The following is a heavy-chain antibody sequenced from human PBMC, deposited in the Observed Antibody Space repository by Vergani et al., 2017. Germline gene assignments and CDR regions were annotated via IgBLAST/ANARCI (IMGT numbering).Heavy chain of an antibody. CDR1: GFTFSSYA. Sequence: EVQLLESGGGLVQPGGSLRLSCAASGFTFSSYAMSWVRQAPGKGLEWVSAISGSGGSTYYADSVKGRFTISRDNSKNTLYLQMDSLRAEDTALYYCAKDGVAVAGTLDYWGQGTLVTVSS. CDR3: AKDGVAVAGTLDY. D-gene: IGHD6-19*01. CDR2: ISGSGGST. J-gene: IGHJ4*02. V-gene: IGHV3-23*01.